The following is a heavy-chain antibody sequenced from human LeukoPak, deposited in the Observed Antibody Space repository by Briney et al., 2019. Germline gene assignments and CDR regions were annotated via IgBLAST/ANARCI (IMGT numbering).Heavy chain of an antibody. CDR1: GYTFTSYA. V-gene: IGHV1-3*01. Sequence: ASVKVSCKASGYTFTSYAIHWVRQAPGQRLEWMGWISVGNGNTKYSQKLQGRVTITRDTSASTAYMELSSLRSEDTAAYYCTRERGQGRYDYWGQGTLVTVSS. J-gene: IGHJ4*02. CDR3: TRERGQGRYDY. CDR2: ISVGNGNT.